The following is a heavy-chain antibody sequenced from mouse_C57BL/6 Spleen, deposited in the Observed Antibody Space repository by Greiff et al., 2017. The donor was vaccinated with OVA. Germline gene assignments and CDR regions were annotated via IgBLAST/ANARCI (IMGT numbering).Heavy chain of an antibody. Sequence: VQLQQSGPGLVAPSQSLSITCTVSGFSLTSYAISWVRQPPGKGLEWLGVIWTGGGTNYNSALKSRLSISKDNSKSQVFLKMNSLQTDDTARYYCARNGPYSNYVRAMDYWGQGTSVTVSS. CDR1: GFSLTSYA. D-gene: IGHD2-5*01. CDR2: IWTGGGT. CDR3: ARNGPYSNYVRAMDY. J-gene: IGHJ4*01. V-gene: IGHV2-9-1*01.